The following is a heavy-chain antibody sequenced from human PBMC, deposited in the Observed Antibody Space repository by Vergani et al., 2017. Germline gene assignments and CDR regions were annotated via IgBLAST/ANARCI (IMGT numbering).Heavy chain of an antibody. J-gene: IGHJ4*02. CDR3: VRLTGDYVDY. Sequence: QVQLQESGPGLVKPSETLSLTFFVSGYSINSGYYWGWIRQPPGKGLEWIGNIYHTGSTYYNPSLKSRVTISVDTSKNEFSLKLSSVTAADSAVYYCVRLTGDYVDYWGQGILVTVSS. CDR1: GYSINSGYY. CDR2: IYHTGST. D-gene: IGHD4/OR15-4a*01. V-gene: IGHV4-38-2*01.